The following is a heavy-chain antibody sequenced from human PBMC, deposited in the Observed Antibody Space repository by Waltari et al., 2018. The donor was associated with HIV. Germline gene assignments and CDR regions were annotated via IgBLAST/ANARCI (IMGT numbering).Heavy chain of an antibody. Sequence: QVQLQESGPGLVKPSETLSLTCTVSGGSISSYYWSWIRQPPGKGLEWIGDIYYSGSTNYNPSLKSRVTRSVDTSKNQFSLKLSSVTAADTAVYYCARDYYDSSGYYYGYSPWGQGTLVTVSS. J-gene: IGHJ5*02. V-gene: IGHV4-59*01. D-gene: IGHD3-22*01. CDR2: IYYSGST. CDR1: GGSISSYY. CDR3: ARDYYDSSGYYYGYSP.